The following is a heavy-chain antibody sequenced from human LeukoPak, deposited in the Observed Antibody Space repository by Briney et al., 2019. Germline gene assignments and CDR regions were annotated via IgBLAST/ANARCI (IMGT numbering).Heavy chain of an antibody. CDR3: AKTRIGPYKYSSSWYVLSPPDY. V-gene: IGHV3-23*01. Sequence: GGSLRLSCAASGFTFSSYAMSWVRQAPGKGLEWVSAISGSGGSTYYADSVKGRFTISRDNSKNTLYLQMNSLRAEDTAVYYCAKTRIGPYKYSSSWYVLSPPDYWGQGTLVTVSS. CDR2: ISGSGGST. CDR1: GFTFSSYA. J-gene: IGHJ4*02. D-gene: IGHD6-13*01.